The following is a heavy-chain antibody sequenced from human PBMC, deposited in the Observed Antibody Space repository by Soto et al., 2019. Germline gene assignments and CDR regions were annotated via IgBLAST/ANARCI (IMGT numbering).Heavy chain of an antibody. V-gene: IGHV4-31*03. CDR3: ARDHRGRSMIWYYGMDV. Sequence: SETLSLTCTVSGGSIGSGGYYWSWIRQHPGKGLEWIGYIYYSGSTYYNPSLKSRVTISVDTSKNQFSLKLSSVTAADTAVYYCARDHRGRSMIWYYGMDVWGKGTTVTVSS. CDR2: IYYSGST. CDR1: GGSIGSGGYY. D-gene: IGHD3-16*01. J-gene: IGHJ6*04.